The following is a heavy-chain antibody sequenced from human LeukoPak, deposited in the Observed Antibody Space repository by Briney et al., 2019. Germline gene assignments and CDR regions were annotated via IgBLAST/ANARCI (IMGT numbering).Heavy chain of an antibody. CDR1: GYTFTGYY. CDR2: INPNSGGT. Sequence: ASVKVSCKASGYTFTGYYMHWVRQAPGQGLEWMGWINPNSGGTNYAQKFQGRVTMTRDTSISTAYMELSRLRSDDTAVYYCARDGSSSSQDDAFDIWGQGTMVTVSS. J-gene: IGHJ3*02. V-gene: IGHV1-2*02. CDR3: ARDGSSSSQDDAFDI. D-gene: IGHD6-6*01.